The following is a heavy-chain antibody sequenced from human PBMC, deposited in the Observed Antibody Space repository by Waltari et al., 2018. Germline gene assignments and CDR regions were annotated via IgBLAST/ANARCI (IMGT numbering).Heavy chain of an antibody. CDR1: GGTFSSYP. V-gene: IGHV1-69*13. CDR2: IIPIFGTA. J-gene: IGHJ4*02. D-gene: IGHD6-13*01. Sequence: QVQLVQSGAEVKKPGSSVKVSCKASGGTFSSYPITWVRQATGQGLEWMGGIIPIFGTANYAQKFQGRVTITADESTSTAYMELSSLRSEDTAVYYCARTSSGYSSSWYYFDYWGQGTLVTVSS. CDR3: ARTSSGYSSSWYYFDY.